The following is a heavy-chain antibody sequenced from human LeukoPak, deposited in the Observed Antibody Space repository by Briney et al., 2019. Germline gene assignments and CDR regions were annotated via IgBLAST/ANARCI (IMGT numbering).Heavy chain of an antibody. CDR2: INHSGST. CDR3: ARVRSTGAFDI. V-gene: IGHV4-34*01. D-gene: IGHD2-2*01. Sequence: PSETQSLTCAVYGGSFSGYYWSWIRQPPGKGLEWIGEINHSGSTNYNPSLKSRVTISVDTSKNQFSLKLSSVTAADTAVYYCARVRSTGAFDIWGQGTMVTVSS. J-gene: IGHJ3*02. CDR1: GGSFSGYY.